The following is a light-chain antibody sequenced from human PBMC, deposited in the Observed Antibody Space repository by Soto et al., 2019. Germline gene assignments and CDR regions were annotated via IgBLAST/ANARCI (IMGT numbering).Light chain of an antibody. CDR1: QGVTTN. CDR2: DVS. J-gene: IGKJ1*01. Sequence: DIVMTQSPGTLSVSPGERATLSCRAGQGVTTNFAWYQQKSGQSPRLLIYDVSIRATGVPARFSGTGSETDFTLTISGLQSEDFAVYYCQHYGSSPWTFGQGTKVDI. V-gene: IGKV3-15*01. CDR3: QHYGSSPWT.